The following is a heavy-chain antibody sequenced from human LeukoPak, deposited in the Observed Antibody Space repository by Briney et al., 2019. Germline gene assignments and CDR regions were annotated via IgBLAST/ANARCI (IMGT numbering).Heavy chain of an antibody. Sequence: GGSLRLSCAASGFTFSSYAMSWVRQAPGKGLEWVSAISGSGGSTYYADSVKGRFTISRDNSKNTLYLQMNSLRAEDTAVYYCATDVWGSYRQGDYWGQGTLVTVSS. V-gene: IGHV3-23*01. CDR3: ATDVWGSYRQGDY. J-gene: IGHJ4*02. CDR1: GFTFSSYA. D-gene: IGHD3-16*02. CDR2: ISGSGGST.